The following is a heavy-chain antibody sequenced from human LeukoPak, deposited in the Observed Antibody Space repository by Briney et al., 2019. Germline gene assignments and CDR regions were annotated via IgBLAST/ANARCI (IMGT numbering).Heavy chain of an antibody. J-gene: IGHJ2*01. CDR1: GFTFSDYY. CDR2: ISSGGSTI. Sequence: PGGSLRLSCAVSGFTFSDYYMSWIRQAPGKGLEWVSYISSGGSTISHADSVKGRFTISRDNAENSLYLQMNSLRAEDTAVYYCARHARYFDLWGRGALVTVSS. V-gene: IGHV3-11*01. CDR3: ARHARYFDL.